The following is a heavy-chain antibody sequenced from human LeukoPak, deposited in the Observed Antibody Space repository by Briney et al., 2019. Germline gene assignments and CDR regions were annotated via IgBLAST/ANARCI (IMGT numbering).Heavy chain of an antibody. Sequence: GGSLRLSCAASGFTFSSYGMHWVRQAPGKGLEWVAVISYDGSNKYYADSVKGRFTISRDNSKNTLYLQMNSLRAEDTAVYYRWKECWECLHYDYYYGMDVWGQGTTVTVSS. CDR2: ISYDGSNK. V-gene: IGHV3-30*18. D-gene: IGHD1-26*01. J-gene: IGHJ6*02. CDR3: WKECWECLHYDYYYGMDV. CDR1: GFTFSSYG.